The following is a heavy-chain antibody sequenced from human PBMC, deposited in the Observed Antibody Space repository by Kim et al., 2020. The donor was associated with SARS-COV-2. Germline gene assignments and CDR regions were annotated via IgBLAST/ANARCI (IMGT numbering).Heavy chain of an antibody. J-gene: IGHJ4*02. CDR1: GGSFSGYY. CDR2: INHSGST. CDR3: ARGRKRPSRAFDY. D-gene: IGHD6-25*01. Sequence: SETLSLTCAVYGGSFSGYYWSWIRQPPGKGLEWIGEINHSGSTNYNPSLKSRVTISVDTSKNQFSLKLSSVTAADTAVYYCARGRKRPSRAFDYWGQGTL. V-gene: IGHV4-34*01.